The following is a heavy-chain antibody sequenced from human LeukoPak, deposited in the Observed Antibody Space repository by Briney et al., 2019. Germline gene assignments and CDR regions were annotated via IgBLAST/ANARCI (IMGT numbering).Heavy chain of an antibody. CDR1: GFTVSDHY. CDR2: SRNKADSYTT. CDR3: TRHFFSE. Sequence: PGGSLRLSCAASGFTVSDHYMDWVRQDPGKGLEWVGRSRNKADSYTTYYAASVKGRFTISRDDSKNSLYLQMNSLKAEDTAVYYCTRHFFSEWGQGTLVTVSS. D-gene: IGHD3-3*02. J-gene: IGHJ4*02. V-gene: IGHV3-72*01.